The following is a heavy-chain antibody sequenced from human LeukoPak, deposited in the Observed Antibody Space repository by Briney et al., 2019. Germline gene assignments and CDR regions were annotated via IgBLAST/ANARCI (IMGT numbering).Heavy chain of an antibody. D-gene: IGHD1-14*01. J-gene: IGHJ4*02. V-gene: IGHV3-30-3*01. CDR3: AREQTGTPDY. CDR1: GFTFSNYA. Sequence: PGGSLRPSCAASGFTFSNYAMHWVRQAPGKGLEWVAVISYDGSNKYYADSVKGRFTISRDNSKNTLYLQMNSLRAEDTAVYYCAREQTGTPDYWGQGTLVTVSS. CDR2: ISYDGSNK.